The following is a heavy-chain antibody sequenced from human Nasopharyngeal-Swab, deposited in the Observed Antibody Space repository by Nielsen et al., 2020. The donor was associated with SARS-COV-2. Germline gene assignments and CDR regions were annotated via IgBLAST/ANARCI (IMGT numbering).Heavy chain of an antibody. Sequence: SETLSPTCTVSGGSITSYYWSWNRQPPGKGLEWIGYTYYSGSTNYNPSLKSRFTISVDTSKNQFSLKLSSVTAADTAVYYCARQLDYYDSSGYYLRYFDYWGQGTLVTVSS. J-gene: IGHJ4*02. CDR2: TYYSGST. V-gene: IGHV4-59*08. CDR1: GGSITSYY. CDR3: ARQLDYYDSSGYYLRYFDY. D-gene: IGHD3-22*01.